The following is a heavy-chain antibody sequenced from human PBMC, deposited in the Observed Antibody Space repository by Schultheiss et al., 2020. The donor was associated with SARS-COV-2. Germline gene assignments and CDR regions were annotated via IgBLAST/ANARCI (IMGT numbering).Heavy chain of an antibody. CDR2: IYYSGST. D-gene: IGHD6-19*01. J-gene: IGHJ4*02. Sequence: SQTLSLTCTVSGGSISSSSYYWGWIRQPPGKGLEWIGSIYYSGSTNYNPSLKSRVTISVDTSKNQFSLKLSSVTAADTAVYYCARDLRLGIAVAGNTRGVDYWGQGTLVTVSS. CDR3: ARDLRLGIAVAGNTRGVDY. CDR1: GGSISSSSYY. V-gene: IGHV4-39*07.